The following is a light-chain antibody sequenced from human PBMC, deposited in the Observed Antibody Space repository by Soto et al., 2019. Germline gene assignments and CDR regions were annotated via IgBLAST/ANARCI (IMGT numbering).Light chain of an antibody. CDR2: DVS. V-gene: IGKV1-13*02. J-gene: IGKJ5*01. CDR3: HQSETFPLT. CDR1: QGISSA. Sequence: AIQLTQSPSSLSASVGDRVTITCRASQGISSAFAWYQQRPGKVPKLLIYDVSSLQSGVPPRFSGSGSGTDFTLTISSLQPEDFATYSCHQSETFPLTFGQGTRLEVK.